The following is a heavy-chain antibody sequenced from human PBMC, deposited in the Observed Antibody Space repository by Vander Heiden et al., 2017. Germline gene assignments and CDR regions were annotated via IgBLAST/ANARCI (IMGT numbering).Heavy chain of an antibody. CDR3: TVRPSGDV. Sequence: EVQLVESGGGLVHPGGSLRLSCAASGFTFRRAWMNWVRQDPGKGLEWVGRIKSKTDGGTADYAAPVKGRFTSSRDDSENTLYLQMNSLKTEDTAVYYCTVRPSGDVWGQGTTVTVSS. J-gene: IGHJ6*02. CDR2: IKSKTDGGTA. D-gene: IGHD3-10*01. CDR1: GFTFRRAW. V-gene: IGHV3-15*07.